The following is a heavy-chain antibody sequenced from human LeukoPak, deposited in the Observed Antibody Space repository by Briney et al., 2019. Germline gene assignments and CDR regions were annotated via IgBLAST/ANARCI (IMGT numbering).Heavy chain of an antibody. CDR2: FDLEDGET. Sequence: ASVKVSCKVSGYTLTELSMHWVRQAPGKGLEWMGGFDLEDGETIYAQKFQGRVTMTEDTSTDTAYMELSSLRSEDTAVYYCATGITMVRGVITDYWGQGTLVTVSS. J-gene: IGHJ4*02. D-gene: IGHD3-10*01. CDR1: GYTLTELS. CDR3: ATGITMVRGVITDY. V-gene: IGHV1-24*01.